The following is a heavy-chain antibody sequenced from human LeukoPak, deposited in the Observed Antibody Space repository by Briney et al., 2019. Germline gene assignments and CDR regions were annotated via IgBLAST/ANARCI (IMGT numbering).Heavy chain of an antibody. CDR3: AKVSADGYAYCFDS. J-gene: IGHJ4*02. D-gene: IGHD5-24*01. CDR1: EFIFSGYA. CDR2: IRGSGGNT. Sequence: GASLILSCTASEFIFSGYAMTRVRQAPGKGLEWVSTIRGSGGNTFYADSVKGRFTISRDNSNNTLYLQMDNLRAEDTAVYYCAKVSADGYAYCFDSWGQGTLVTASS. V-gene: IGHV3-23*01.